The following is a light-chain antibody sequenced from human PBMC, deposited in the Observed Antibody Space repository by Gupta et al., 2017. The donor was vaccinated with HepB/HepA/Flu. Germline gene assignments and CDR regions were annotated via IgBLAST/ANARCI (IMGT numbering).Light chain of an antibody. CDR1: QFLLQSNGYNY. V-gene: IGKV2-28*01. CDR3: METLQSPYT. J-gene: IGKJ2*01. CDR2: FGS. Sequence: DIILSPYPLSLSVSAGEPASISCRSSQFLLQSNGYNYLAWYLQKPGQSPQLLIFFGSNRASGVSDRFSGTGSATDFTLEINRVEAEDVGVYYCMETLQSPYTFGQGTRLEIK.